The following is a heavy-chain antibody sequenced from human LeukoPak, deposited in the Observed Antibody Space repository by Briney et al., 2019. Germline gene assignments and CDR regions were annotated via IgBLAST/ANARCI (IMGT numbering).Heavy chain of an antibody. V-gene: IGHV3-30*02. J-gene: IGHJ4*02. CDR3: AGTKVPEWELPPRRYYSDY. CDR1: GFTFSDYG. CDR2: IQYDGSNQ. D-gene: IGHD1-26*01. Sequence: PGGSLRLSCAASGFTFSDYGMHWVRQAPGKGLEWVAFIQYDGSNQFYADSVKGRFTISRDNAKNSLYLQMNSLRAEDTAVYYCAGTKVPEWELPPRRYYSDYWGQGTLVTVSS.